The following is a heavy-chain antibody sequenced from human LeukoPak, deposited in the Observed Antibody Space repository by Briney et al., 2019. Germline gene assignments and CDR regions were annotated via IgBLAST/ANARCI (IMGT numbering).Heavy chain of an antibody. D-gene: IGHD1-26*01. CDR3: ARSIVGATPTYWYFDL. CDR2: INPSSGST. Sequence: GASVKVSCKASGYTFTSYYMHWVRQAPGQGLEWMGIINPSSGSTSYAQKFQGRVTMTRDTSTSTVYMELSSLRSEDTAVYYCARSIVGATPTYWYFDLWGRGTLVTVSS. V-gene: IGHV1-46*01. CDR1: GYTFTSYY. J-gene: IGHJ2*01.